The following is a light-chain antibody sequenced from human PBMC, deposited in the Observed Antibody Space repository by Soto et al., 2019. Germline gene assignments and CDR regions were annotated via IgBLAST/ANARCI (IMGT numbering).Light chain of an antibody. CDR2: GNS. J-gene: IGLJ2*01. CDR1: SSNIGAGYD. Sequence: QSVLTQPPSVSGAPGQRVTISCTGSSSNIGAGYDVHWYQQLPGTAPKLLIYGNSNRPSGVPDRFSGSKSGTSASLAITGLQAEDEADYYCQSYDSSLSGSNVFGGGTKRTVL. V-gene: IGLV1-40*01. CDR3: QSYDSSLSGSNV.